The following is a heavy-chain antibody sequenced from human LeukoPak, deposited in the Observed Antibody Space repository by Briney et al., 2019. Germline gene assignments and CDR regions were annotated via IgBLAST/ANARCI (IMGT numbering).Heavy chain of an antibody. Sequence: GGSLRLSCAASGFTFSSYGMHWVRQAPGKGLEWVAFIRYDGSNKYYADSVKGRFTISRDNSKNTLYLQMNSLRAEDTAVYYCAKVKDLYTAMGPFDYWGQGTLVTVSS. J-gene: IGHJ4*02. D-gene: IGHD5-18*01. CDR2: IRYDGSNK. CDR3: AKVKDLYTAMGPFDY. V-gene: IGHV3-30*02. CDR1: GFTFSSYG.